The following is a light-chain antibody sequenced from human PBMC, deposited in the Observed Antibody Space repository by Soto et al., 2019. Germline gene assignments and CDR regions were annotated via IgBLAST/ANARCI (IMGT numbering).Light chain of an antibody. CDR3: LQANSFPFT. J-gene: IGKJ3*01. CDR1: QGISSW. Sequence: DIQMTQSPSSVSASVGDRVTITCRASQGISSWLAWYQQKPGKAPRLLIYAASSLQSGVPSRFSGSGSGTDXXLXXXSLQPEDSATYYCLQANSFPFTFGPGTKVDIK. V-gene: IGKV1-12*01. CDR2: AAS.